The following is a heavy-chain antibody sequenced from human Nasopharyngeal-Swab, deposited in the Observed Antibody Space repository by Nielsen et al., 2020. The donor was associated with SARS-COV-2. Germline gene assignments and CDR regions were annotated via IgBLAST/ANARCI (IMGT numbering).Heavy chain of an antibody. CDR1: GFTFGDYA. Sequence: GGSLRLSCTTSGFTFGDYAMSWVRQAPGKGLEWVGFIRSEANGGTAEYAVSVEDRFSISRDDSKSIAYLQMNSLKTEDTAVYYCTGYSTIFYWGQGTLVTSPQ. CDR3: TGYSTIFY. CDR2: IRSEANGGTA. D-gene: IGHD2-2*01. V-gene: IGHV3-49*04. J-gene: IGHJ4*02.